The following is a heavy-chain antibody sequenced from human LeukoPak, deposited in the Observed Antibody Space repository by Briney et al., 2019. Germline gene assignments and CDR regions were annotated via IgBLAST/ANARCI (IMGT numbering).Heavy chain of an antibody. D-gene: IGHD2-15*01. CDR2: IYHSGST. V-gene: IGHV4-38-2*02. CDR1: GYSISSGYY. J-gene: IGHJ6*03. Sequence: SETLSLTCTVSGYSISSGYYWGWIRQPPGKGLEWIGSIYHSGSTYYNPSLKSRVTISVDTSKNQLSLKLSSVTAADTAVYYCARETQSGPYSYYYYYYMDVWGKGTTVTVSS. CDR3: ARETQSGPYSYYYYYYMDV.